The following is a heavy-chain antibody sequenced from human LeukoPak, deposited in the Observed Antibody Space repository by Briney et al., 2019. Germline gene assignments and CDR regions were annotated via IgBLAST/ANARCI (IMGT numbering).Heavy chain of an antibody. CDR1: GYFFSNHW. CDR2: IDPSDSYT. J-gene: IGHJ4*02. CDR3: ARRWCSGTFYCYFDY. D-gene: IGHD1-26*01. V-gene: IGHV5-10-1*01. Sequence: GESLKISCKASGYFFSNHWITWVRQMPGKGLEWMGRIDPSDSYTTYNPSFQGHVTISTDKSITPAYLQWSSLKASDTAMYYCARRWCSGTFYCYFDYWGQGTLVTVSS.